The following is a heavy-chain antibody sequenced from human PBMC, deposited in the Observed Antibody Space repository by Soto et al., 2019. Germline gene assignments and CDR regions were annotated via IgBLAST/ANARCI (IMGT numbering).Heavy chain of an antibody. J-gene: IGHJ6*02. V-gene: IGHV3-23*01. CDR3: AKGRGAARYYYYCGMDV. CDR2: ISGSGGST. D-gene: IGHD6-6*01. Sequence: EVQLLESGGGLVQPGGSLRLSCAASGFTFSSYAMSWVRQAPGKGLEWVSAISGSGGSTYYADSVKGRFTISRDNSKNTHYLQMTSRRAEDTAIYYCAKGRGAARYYYYCGMDVWGQGTTVTVSS. CDR1: GFTFSSYA.